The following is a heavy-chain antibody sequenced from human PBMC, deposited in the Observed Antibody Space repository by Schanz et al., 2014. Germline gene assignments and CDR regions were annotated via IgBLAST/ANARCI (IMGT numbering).Heavy chain of an antibody. CDR1: GYTFTNFF. CDR3: ASSGAGYSSSWDFDY. CDR2: IIPILGIA. V-gene: IGHV1-69*09. Sequence: QVHLVQSGAEVHKPGASLKISCKASGYTFTNFFLHWVRQAPGQGLEWMGRIIPILGIANYAQKFQGRVTITADKSTFTAYMDVSSLRSEDTAVYYCASSGAGYSSSWDFDYWRQGTLVTVSS. D-gene: IGHD6-13*01. J-gene: IGHJ4*02.